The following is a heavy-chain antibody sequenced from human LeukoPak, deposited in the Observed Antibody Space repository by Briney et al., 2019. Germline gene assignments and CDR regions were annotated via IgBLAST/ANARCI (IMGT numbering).Heavy chain of an antibody. CDR2: INHSGST. CDR1: GGSFSGYY. Sequence: SETLSLTCAVYGGSFSGYYWSWIRQPPGKGLEWIGEINHSGSTNYNPSLKSRVTISVDTSKNQFSLKLSSVTAADTAVYYCARCHTVCYYYGMDVWGQGTTVTVSS. CDR3: ARCHTVCYYYGMDV. V-gene: IGHV4-34*01. J-gene: IGHJ6*02.